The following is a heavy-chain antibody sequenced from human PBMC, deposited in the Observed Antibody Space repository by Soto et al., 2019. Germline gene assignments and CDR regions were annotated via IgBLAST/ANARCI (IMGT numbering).Heavy chain of an antibody. CDR2: ISSRSSTI. Sequence: XVSLSLSCAASGFTFINYNMNWVRQAPGKGLEWVSYISSRSSTIYYADSVKGRFTISRDNAKNSLYLQMNSLRDEDTAVYYCARDCGKGYGMDVWGQGTTVTVSS. CDR1: GFTFINYN. J-gene: IGHJ6*02. V-gene: IGHV3-48*02. CDR3: ARDCGKGYGMDV.